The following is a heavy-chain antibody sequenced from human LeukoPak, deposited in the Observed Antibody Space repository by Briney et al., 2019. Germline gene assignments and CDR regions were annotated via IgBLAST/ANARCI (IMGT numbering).Heavy chain of an antibody. CDR1: GDSISGYY. D-gene: IGHD3-3*01. V-gene: IGHV4-4*07. J-gene: IGHJ4*02. CDR3: ARDVGTISTPGDFDY. Sequence: PSETLSLTYSVSGDSISGYYWSWIRQPAGKGLEWIGRIYSSGSGNYNPSLRSRVTMSVDTSKKQLSLSLRSVTAADTAVYYCARDVGTISTPGDFDYLGQGTLVHVSS. CDR2: IYSSGSG.